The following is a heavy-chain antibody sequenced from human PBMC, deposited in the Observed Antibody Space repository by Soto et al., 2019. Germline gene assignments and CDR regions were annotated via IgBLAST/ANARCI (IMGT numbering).Heavy chain of an antibody. J-gene: IGHJ6*02. D-gene: IGHD2-15*01. CDR2: ISSSSSYI. CDR1: GFTFSSYS. V-gene: IGHV3-21*01. CDR3: ARVAYGYGMDG. Sequence: GVSLRLSCSASGFTFSSYSMNWVRQAPGKGLEWVSSISSSSSYIYYADSVKGRFTISRDNAKNSLYLQMNSLRAEDTDVYYCARVAYGYGMDGWGEGTTVTAS.